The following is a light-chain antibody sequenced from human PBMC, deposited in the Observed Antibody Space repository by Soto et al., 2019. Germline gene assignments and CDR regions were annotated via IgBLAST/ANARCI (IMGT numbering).Light chain of an antibody. V-gene: IGKV3-20*01. CDR1: QSFSSTS. J-gene: IGKJ1*01. Sequence: EIVLTQSPGTLSLSPGERATLSCRASQSFSSTSLTWYQQKPGQAPRLLIYEASRRATGIPDRFSGSGSGTDFSLTISRLEPEDFAVYYCQHYDSLRWTFGLGTKVEIK. CDR2: EAS. CDR3: QHYDSLRWT.